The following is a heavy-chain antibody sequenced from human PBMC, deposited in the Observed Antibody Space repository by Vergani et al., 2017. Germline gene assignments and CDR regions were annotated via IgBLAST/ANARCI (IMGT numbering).Heavy chain of an antibody. CDR1: GGSISSSSYY. V-gene: IGHV4-39*07. CDR2: IYYSGST. CDR3: ASNVEMATITVY. J-gene: IGHJ4*02. D-gene: IGHD5-24*01. Sequence: QLQLQESGPGLVKPSETLSLTCTVSGGSISSSSYYWGWIRQPPGKGLEWIGSIYYSGSTYDNPSLKSRVTISVDTSKNQFSLKLSSVTAADTAVYYCASNVEMATITVYWGQGTLVTVSS.